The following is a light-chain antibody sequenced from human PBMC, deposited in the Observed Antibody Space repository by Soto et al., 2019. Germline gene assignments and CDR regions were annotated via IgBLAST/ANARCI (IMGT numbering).Light chain of an antibody. J-gene: IGLJ1*01. CDR1: SSNFGSNS. Sequence: QSVLTQPPSVSATPGQKVTISCSGGSSNFGSNSVSWYQQLPGTAPKLLVYETNRRPSGIPDRFSGSKSGTSATLGITGLQSGDEADSYCATWDRSLSVGVFGTGTKVTVL. V-gene: IGLV1-51*02. CDR3: ATWDRSLSVGV. CDR2: ETN.